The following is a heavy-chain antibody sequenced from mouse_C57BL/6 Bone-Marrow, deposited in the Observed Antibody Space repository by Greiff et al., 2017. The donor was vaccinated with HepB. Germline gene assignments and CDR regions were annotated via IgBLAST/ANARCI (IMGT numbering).Heavy chain of an antibody. CDR2: IDPENGDT. CDR3: TTWQATFFYYFDY. J-gene: IGHJ2*01. Sequence: EVKVVESGAELVRPGASVKLSCTASGFNIKDDYMHWVKQRPEQGLEWIGWIDPENGDTEYASKFQGKATITADTSSNTAYLQLSSLTSEDTAVYYCTTWQATFFYYFDYWGQGTTLTVSS. D-gene: IGHD3-2*02. CDR1: GFNIKDDY. V-gene: IGHV14-4*01.